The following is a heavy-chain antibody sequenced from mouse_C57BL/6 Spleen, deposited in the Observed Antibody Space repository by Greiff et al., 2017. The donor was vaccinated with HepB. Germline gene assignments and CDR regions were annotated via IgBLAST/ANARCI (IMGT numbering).Heavy chain of an antibody. CDR2: IYPGSGGT. D-gene: IGHD1-1*01. J-gene: IGHJ2*01. CDR3: ARGGLRRRGFDD. Sequence: QVQLQQPGAELVKPGASVKMSCKASGYTFTSYWITWVKQRPGQGLEWIGDIYPGSGGTNYNEKFKSKATLTVDTSSSTAYMQLSSLTSEDSAVYYCARGGLRRRGFDDWGQGTTLTVSS. CDR1: GYTFTSYW. V-gene: IGHV1-55*01.